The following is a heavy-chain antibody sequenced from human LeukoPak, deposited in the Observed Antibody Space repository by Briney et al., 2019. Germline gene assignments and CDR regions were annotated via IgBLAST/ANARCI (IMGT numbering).Heavy chain of an antibody. V-gene: IGHV4-39*01. D-gene: IGHD4-17*01. CDR3: ARLPIYGDYDGDV. CDR1: GFTVSSNY. CDR2: IYYSGST. Sequence: GSLRLSCAASGFTVSSNYMIWVRQAPGEGLEWIGSIYYSGSTYYNPSLKSRVTISVDTSRNQFSLKLISVTAADTAVYYCARLPIYGDYDGDVWGQGTTVSVSS. J-gene: IGHJ6*02.